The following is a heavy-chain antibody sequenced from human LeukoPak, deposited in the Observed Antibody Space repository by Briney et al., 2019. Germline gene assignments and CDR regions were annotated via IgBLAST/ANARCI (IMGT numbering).Heavy chain of an antibody. D-gene: IGHD3-10*01. Sequence: SETLSLTCTVSGGSISSGDYYWGWIRQPPGKGLEWIGSIYHSGSTYYNPSLKSRVTISVDTSKNQFSLKLSSVTAADTAVYYCARGPITMVRGVSLLAENYGMDVWGKGTTVTVSS. V-gene: IGHV4-39*07. J-gene: IGHJ6*04. CDR3: ARGPITMVRGVSLLAENYGMDV. CDR2: IYHSGST. CDR1: GGSISSGDYY.